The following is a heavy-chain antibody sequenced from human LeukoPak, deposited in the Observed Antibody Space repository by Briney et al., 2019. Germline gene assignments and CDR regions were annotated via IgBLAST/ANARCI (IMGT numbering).Heavy chain of an antibody. Sequence: GASVKVSCKASGGTFSSYAISWVRQAPGQGPEWMGGIIPIFGTANYAQKFQGRVTITADESTSTAYMELSSLRSEDTAVYYCARSWSGWYGWQVGAPSTFDYWGQGTLVTVSS. CDR1: GGTFSSYA. V-gene: IGHV1-69*13. D-gene: IGHD6-19*01. J-gene: IGHJ4*02. CDR3: ARSWSGWYGWQVGAPSTFDY. CDR2: IIPIFGTA.